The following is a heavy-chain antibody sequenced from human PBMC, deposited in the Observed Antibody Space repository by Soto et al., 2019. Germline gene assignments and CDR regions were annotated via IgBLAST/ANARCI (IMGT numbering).Heavy chain of an antibody. V-gene: IGHV4-39*01. J-gene: IGHJ4*02. Sequence: SETLSLTCTVSGGSVSSSSYYWGWVRQPPGKGLEWIGSIYYSGSTYYNPSLKSRVTISVDSSKNQFSLKLSSVTAADTAVYYCARRLVTVPYYFDYWGQGTLVTVSS. CDR1: GGSVSSSSYY. CDR2: IYYSGST. D-gene: IGHD2-2*01. CDR3: ARRLVTVPYYFDY.